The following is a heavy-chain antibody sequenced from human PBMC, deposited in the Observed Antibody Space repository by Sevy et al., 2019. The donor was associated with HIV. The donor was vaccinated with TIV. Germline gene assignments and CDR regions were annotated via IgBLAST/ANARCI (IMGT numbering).Heavy chain of an antibody. D-gene: IGHD3-10*01. CDR2: INHSGST. CDR1: GGSFSGYY. J-gene: IGHJ4*02. CDR3: ARGSSGAFDY. Sequence: SETPSLTCAVYGGSFSGYYWSWIRQPPGKGLEWIGEINHSGSTNYNPSLKSRVTISVDTSKNQFSLKLSSVTAADTAVYYCARGSSGAFDYWGQGTLVTVSS. V-gene: IGHV4-34*01.